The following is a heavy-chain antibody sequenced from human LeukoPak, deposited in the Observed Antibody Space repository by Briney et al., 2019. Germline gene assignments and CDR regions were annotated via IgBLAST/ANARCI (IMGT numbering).Heavy chain of an antibody. Sequence: GGSLRLSCAASGITFSSYWMNWVRQAPGKGLEWVANIKENGSEKYYVDSVKGRFTISRDNAKNSLYLQMNSLRAEDTAMYYCARDGGIWSFDYWGQGTLVTVSS. V-gene: IGHV3-7*01. CDR2: IKENGSEK. CDR3: ARDGGIWSFDY. J-gene: IGHJ4*02. CDR1: GITFSSYW. D-gene: IGHD6-13*01.